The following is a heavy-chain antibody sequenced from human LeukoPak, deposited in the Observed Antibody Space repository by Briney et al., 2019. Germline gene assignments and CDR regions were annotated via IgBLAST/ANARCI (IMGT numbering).Heavy chain of an antibody. V-gene: IGHV4-34*01. Sequence: SETLSLTCAVSGGSFSGYSWSWVRQPPGKGLEWIGEINHSGSTNYNPSLKSRVAISVDTSNNEFSLKLSSVTAADTAVDYCARSGYGSGGSCYPPNAFDIWGQGTMVTVSS. CDR2: INHSGST. J-gene: IGHJ3*02. CDR1: GGSFSGYS. D-gene: IGHD2-15*01. CDR3: ARSGYGSGGSCYPPNAFDI.